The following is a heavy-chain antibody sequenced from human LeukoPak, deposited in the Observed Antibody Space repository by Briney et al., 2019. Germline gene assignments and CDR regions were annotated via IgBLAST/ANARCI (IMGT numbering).Heavy chain of an antibody. V-gene: IGHV3-21*01. CDR3: ASGSGWYPKYYFDY. CDR2: ISGSSSYI. J-gene: IGHJ4*02. CDR1: GFTFSSYS. D-gene: IGHD6-19*01. Sequence: WGSLRLSCAASGFTFSSYSMNWVRQAPGKGLEWVSSISGSSSYIYYADSVKGRFTISRDNAKNSLYLQMNSLRAEDTAVYYCASGSGWYPKYYFDYWGQGTLVTVSS.